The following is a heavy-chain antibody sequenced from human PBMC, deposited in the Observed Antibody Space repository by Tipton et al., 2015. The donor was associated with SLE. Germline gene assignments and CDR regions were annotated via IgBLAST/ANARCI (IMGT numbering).Heavy chain of an antibody. CDR2: IKLDGSEK. V-gene: IGHV3-7*05. CDR3: AREKRGTSFFEY. J-gene: IGHJ4*02. CDR1: GFTFSSFW. Sequence: SLRLSCEASGFTFSSFWMSWVRQAPGKGLEWVANIKLDGSEKYYVDSVKGRFTISRDNAKNSLYLQMSSLTSDDTAVYFCAREKRGTSFFEYWGQGTQVTVSS. D-gene: IGHD6-6*01.